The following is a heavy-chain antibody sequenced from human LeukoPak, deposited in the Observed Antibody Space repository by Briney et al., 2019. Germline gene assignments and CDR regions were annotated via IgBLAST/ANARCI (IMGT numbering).Heavy chain of an antibody. J-gene: IGHJ4*02. CDR2: IYYSGST. CDR3: ASPLGTSLDY. Sequence: SETLSLTCTVSGGSISSSSYYWGWIRRPPGKGLEWIGSIYYSGSTYYTPSLKSRVTISVDTSKNQFSLKLSSVTAADTAVYYCASPLGTSLDYWGQGTLVTVSS. CDR1: GGSISSSSYY. V-gene: IGHV4-39*01. D-gene: IGHD1-1*01.